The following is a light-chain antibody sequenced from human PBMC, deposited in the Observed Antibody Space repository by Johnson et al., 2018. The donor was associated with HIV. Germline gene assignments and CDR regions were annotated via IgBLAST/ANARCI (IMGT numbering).Light chain of an antibody. J-gene: IGLJ1*01. CDR1: SSSIGSNY. Sequence: QSVLTQPPSVSAAPGQKVSISCSGNSSSIGSNYVSWYQQLPGTAPKLLIYDNNKRPSGIPDRFSGSKSGTSATLGITGLQTGDEADYYCGTWDSSLSAGVFGTGTKVTVL. CDR3: GTWDSSLSAGV. V-gene: IGLV1-51*01. CDR2: DNN.